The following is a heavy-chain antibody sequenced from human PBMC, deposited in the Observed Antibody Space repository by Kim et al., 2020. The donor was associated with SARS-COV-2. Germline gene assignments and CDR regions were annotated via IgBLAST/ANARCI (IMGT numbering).Heavy chain of an antibody. CDR2: IYSGGSST. CDR3: AKDLNSPRPSLYYYDSSLYGMDV. Sequence: GGSLRLSCAASGFTFSSYAMSWVRQAPGKGLEWVSVIYSGGSSTYYADSVKGRFTISRDNSKNTLYLQMNSLRAEDTAVYYCAKDLNSPRPSLYYYDSSLYGMDVWGQGTTVTVSS. J-gene: IGHJ6*02. D-gene: IGHD3-22*01. CDR1: GFTFSSYA. V-gene: IGHV3-23*03.